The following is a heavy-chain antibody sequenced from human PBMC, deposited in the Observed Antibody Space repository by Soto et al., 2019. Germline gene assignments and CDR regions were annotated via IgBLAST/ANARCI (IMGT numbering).Heavy chain of an antibody. CDR2: INPNSGGT. V-gene: IGHV1-2*04. Sequence: AASVKVSCKASGYTFTGYYMHWVRQAPGQGLEWMGWINPNSGGTNYAQKFQGWVAMTRDTSISTAYMELSRLRSDDTAVYYCARGEFYYYGMDVWGQGTTVTVSS. J-gene: IGHJ6*02. CDR3: ARGEFYYYGMDV. D-gene: IGHD3-10*01. CDR1: GYTFTGYY.